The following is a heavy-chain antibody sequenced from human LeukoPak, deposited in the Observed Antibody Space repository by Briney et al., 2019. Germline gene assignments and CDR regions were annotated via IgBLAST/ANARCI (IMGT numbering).Heavy chain of an antibody. Sequence: PGGSLRHSCVASGFSFNTYSMNWVRPAPGRGVEWVSSISVTSAHIFSSDSVKGRFSISTDTAKNSLYLQMNTLRVEDTAVYYCTSRYCSTSNCYSIDGGGQGTMVTVSS. D-gene: IGHD2-2*01. CDR3: TSRYCSTSNCYSIDG. J-gene: IGHJ3*01. CDR1: GFSFNTYS. CDR2: ISVTSAHI. V-gene: IGHV3-21*01.